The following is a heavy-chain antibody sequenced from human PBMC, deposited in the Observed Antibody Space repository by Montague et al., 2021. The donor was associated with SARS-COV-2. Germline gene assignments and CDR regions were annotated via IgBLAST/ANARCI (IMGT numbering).Heavy chain of an antibody. CDR2: IYYNGYT. D-gene: IGHD3-22*01. CDR1: GDSISTYY. Sequence: SETLSLTCTVSGDSISTYYWSWIRQPPGKGLEWIGYIYYNGYTNYNPSLKSRVTISVDTSKNQFSLRLSSVAAADTAVYFCARGGATYYYDTSGYVNAFDTWGQGTMVTICS. J-gene: IGHJ3*02. CDR3: ARGGATYYYDTSGYVNAFDT. V-gene: IGHV4-59*01.